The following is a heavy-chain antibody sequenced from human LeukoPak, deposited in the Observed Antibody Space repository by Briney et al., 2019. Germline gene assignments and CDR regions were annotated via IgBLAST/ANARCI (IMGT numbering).Heavy chain of an antibody. Sequence: SETLSLTCTVSGGSISSYYWSWIRQPPGKGLEWIGYIYYSGSTNYNPSLKSRVTISVDTSKNQFSLKLSSVTAADTAVYYCARAVGYCSSTSCLNWFDPWGQGTLVTVSS. D-gene: IGHD2-2*01. CDR1: GGSISSYY. J-gene: IGHJ5*02. CDR3: ARAVGYCSSTSCLNWFDP. CDR2: IYYSGST. V-gene: IGHV4-59*01.